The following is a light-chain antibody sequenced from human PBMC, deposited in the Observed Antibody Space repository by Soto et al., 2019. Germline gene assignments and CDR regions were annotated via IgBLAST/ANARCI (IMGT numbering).Light chain of an antibody. V-gene: IGKV2-30*01. Sequence: SLLSLPVTLGQPSSISCRSIESLVYSDGNIYLFWFQQRPGQSPRRLISKVSDRDSGVPDRFSFSGSGTHFTLKVCSVGTADDGLYCCMRGTDQLLRAFGEGTRLEIK. CDR3: MRGTDQLLRA. J-gene: IGKJ5*01. CDR2: KVS. CDR1: ESLVYSDGNIY.